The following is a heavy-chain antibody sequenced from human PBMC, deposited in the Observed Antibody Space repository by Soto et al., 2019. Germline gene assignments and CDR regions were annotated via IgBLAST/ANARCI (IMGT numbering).Heavy chain of an antibody. D-gene: IGHD4-17*01. Sequence: SETLSLTCTVSGGSISSSSYYWGWIRQPPGKGLEWIGSIYYSGSTYYNPSLKSRVTISVDTSKNQFSLKLSSVTAADTAVYYCARLIGDYHDAFDIWGQGTMVTVS. CDR1: GGSISSSSYY. CDR2: IYYSGST. CDR3: ARLIGDYHDAFDI. V-gene: IGHV4-39*01. J-gene: IGHJ3*02.